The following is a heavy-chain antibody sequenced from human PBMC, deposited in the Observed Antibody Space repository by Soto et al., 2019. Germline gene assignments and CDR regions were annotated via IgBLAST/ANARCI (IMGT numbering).Heavy chain of an antibody. D-gene: IGHD3-3*02. J-gene: IGHJ4*02. Sequence: PSETMSLTCTVSGGSSSSYYWSWIRQAPGKGLEWIGSIYDSGRTNYNPSLKSRVTISLDTSKNQFSLKLNSVTAADTAVYYCARDIGYYHVLGLYFHRWGQGTLVT. CDR3: ARDIGYYHVLGLYFHR. CDR2: IYDSGRT. V-gene: IGHV4-59*12. CDR1: GGSSSSYY.